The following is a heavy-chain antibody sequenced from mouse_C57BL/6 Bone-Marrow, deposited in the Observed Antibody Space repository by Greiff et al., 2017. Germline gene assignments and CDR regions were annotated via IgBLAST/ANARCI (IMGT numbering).Heavy chain of an antibody. J-gene: IGHJ3*01. V-gene: IGHV1-42*01. CDR1: GYSFTGYY. CDR2: INPSTGGT. CDR3: AMRVFAY. Sequence: EVKLVESGPELVKPGASVKISCKASGYSFTGYYMNWVKQSPEKSLEWIGEINPSTGGTTYNQKFKAKATLTVDKSSSTAYMQLKSLTSEDSAVYYCAMRVFAYWGQGTLVTVSA.